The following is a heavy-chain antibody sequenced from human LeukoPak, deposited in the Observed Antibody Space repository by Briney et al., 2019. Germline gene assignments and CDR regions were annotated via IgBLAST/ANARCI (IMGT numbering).Heavy chain of an antibody. J-gene: IGHJ4*02. V-gene: IGHV5-10-1*01. Sequence: GESLKISCKGSGYSFTSYWISWVRQRPGKGLEWMGRFDPSDSYTNYSPSFQGHVTISLDKSISTAYLQWSSLKASDTAMYYCTRRLQRHFDYWGQGTLVTVSS. CDR1: GYSFTSYW. D-gene: IGHD2-15*01. CDR3: TRRLQRHFDY. CDR2: FDPSDSYT.